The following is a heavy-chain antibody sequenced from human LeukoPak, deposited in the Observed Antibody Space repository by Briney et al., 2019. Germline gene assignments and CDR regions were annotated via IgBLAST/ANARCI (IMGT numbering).Heavy chain of an antibody. D-gene: IGHD1-7*01. CDR3: ARDRGITGTMPLDY. J-gene: IGHJ4*02. Sequence: PGGSLRLSCAASGFTFSSDWMHWVLQAPGKGLVWVSRINGDGSIPYYADSVKGRFTISRDNAKNTLYLQMNSLRAEDTAVHYCARDRGITGTMPLDYWGQGTLVTVSS. CDR1: GFTFSSDW. V-gene: IGHV3-74*01. CDR2: INGDGSIP.